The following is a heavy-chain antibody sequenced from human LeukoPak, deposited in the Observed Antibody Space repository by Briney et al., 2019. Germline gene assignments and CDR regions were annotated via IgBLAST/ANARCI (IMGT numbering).Heavy chain of an antibody. J-gene: IGHJ4*02. V-gene: IGHV4-39*01. Sequence: KASETLSLTCTVSGGSISSSSYYWGWIRQPPGKGLEWIGSIYYSGSTYYNPSLKSRVTISVDTSKNQFSLKLSSVTAADTAVYYCARCGYDIEGHFDYWGQGTLVTVSS. CDR1: GGSISSSSYY. CDR3: ARCGYDIEGHFDY. D-gene: IGHD5-12*01. CDR2: IYYSGST.